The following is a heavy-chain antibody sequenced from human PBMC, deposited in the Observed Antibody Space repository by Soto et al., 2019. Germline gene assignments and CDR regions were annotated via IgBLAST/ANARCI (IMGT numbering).Heavy chain of an antibody. J-gene: IGHJ4*02. CDR1: GGSISSGGYS. V-gene: IGHV4-30-2*01. Sequence: QLQLQESGSGLVKPSQTLSLTCAVSGGSISSGGYSWNWIRQPPGKGLEWIGYIYHSGSTYYNPSRKSRVTIAVDRSKNQFSLKLSFVTAADTAVYYCASSHAGAHITAAVHWGQGNLVTVSS. CDR2: IYHSGST. CDR3: ASSHAGAHITAAVH. D-gene: IGHD6-13*01.